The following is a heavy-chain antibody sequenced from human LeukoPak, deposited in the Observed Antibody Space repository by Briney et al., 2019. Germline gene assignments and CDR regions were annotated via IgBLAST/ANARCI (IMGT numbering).Heavy chain of an antibody. Sequence: SETLSLTCAVSGGSISSSNWWSWVRRPPGEGVEWIGEIYHSGSTNYNPSLKSRVTISVDKSKNQFSLKLSSVTAADTAVYYCARVPVVPAANFYWYFDLWGRGTLVSVSS. CDR2: IYHSGST. CDR1: GGSISSSNW. D-gene: IGHD2-2*01. V-gene: IGHV4-4*02. CDR3: ARVPVVPAANFYWYFDL. J-gene: IGHJ2*01.